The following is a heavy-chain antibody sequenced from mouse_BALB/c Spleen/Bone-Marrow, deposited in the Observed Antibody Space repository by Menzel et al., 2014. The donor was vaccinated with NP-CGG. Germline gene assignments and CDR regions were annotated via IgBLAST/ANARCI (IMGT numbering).Heavy chain of an antibody. CDR2: IYPGNANT. CDR1: GYTFTSYY. D-gene: IGHD2-14*01. Sequence: QVQLQQSGPELVKPGSSVRISCKASGYTFTSYYIHWVKQRPGQGLEWIGWIYPGNANTNYNEKFEDKATLTADKSSSTAYMHLSSLTSEDSAVYFCARGDYYRSPMDYWGQGTSVTVSS. J-gene: IGHJ4*01. CDR3: ARGDYYRSPMDY. V-gene: IGHV1S56*01.